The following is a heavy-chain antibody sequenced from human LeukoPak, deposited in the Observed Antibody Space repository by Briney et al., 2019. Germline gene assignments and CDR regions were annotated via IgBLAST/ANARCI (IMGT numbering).Heavy chain of an antibody. CDR2: ISYDGGNK. J-gene: IGHJ6*02. Sequence: GRSLRLSCAASGFTFSSYGMHWVRQAPGKGLEWVAVISYDGGNKYYADSVKGRFTISRDNSKNTLYLQMNSLRAEDTAVYYCAKDDARFPPYGMDVWGQGTTVTVSS. V-gene: IGHV3-30*18. CDR1: GFTFSSYG. D-gene: IGHD3-3*01. CDR3: AKDDARFPPYGMDV.